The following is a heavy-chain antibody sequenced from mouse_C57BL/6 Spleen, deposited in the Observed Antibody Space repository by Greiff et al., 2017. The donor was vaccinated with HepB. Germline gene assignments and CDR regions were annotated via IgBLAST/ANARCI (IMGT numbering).Heavy chain of an antibody. Sequence: ESGAELVKPGASVKISCKASGYAFSSYWMNWVKQRPGKGLEWIGQIYPGDGDTNYNGKFKGKATLTADKSSSTAYMQLSSLTSEDSAVYFCAREGTLYFDYWGQGTTLTVSS. CDR1: GYAFSSYW. J-gene: IGHJ2*01. CDR2: IYPGDGDT. D-gene: IGHD3-3*01. V-gene: IGHV1-80*01. CDR3: AREGTLYFDY.